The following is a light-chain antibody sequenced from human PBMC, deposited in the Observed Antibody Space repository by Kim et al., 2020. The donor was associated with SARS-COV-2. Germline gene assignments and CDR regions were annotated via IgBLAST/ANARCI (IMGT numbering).Light chain of an antibody. CDR1: QDIRSN. J-gene: IGKJ1*01. V-gene: IGKV1-16*01. CDR3: HQYNSYPRT. CDR2: AAS. Sequence: SVGDRVTITCRASQDIRSNLAWFQQKPGRAPKSLIYAASSLQSGAPSRFSGGGSGTEFTLTISSLQADDSATYYCHQYNSYPRTFGQGTKVAIK.